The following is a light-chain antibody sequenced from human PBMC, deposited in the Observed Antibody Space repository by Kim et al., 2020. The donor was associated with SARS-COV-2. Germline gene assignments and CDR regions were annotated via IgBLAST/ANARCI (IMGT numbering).Light chain of an antibody. V-gene: IGLV3-1*01. CDR1: KLGNKY. CDR2: QDA. CDR3: QAWERSTAI. Sequence: VSPGQTASSSCSGDKLGNKYSYWYQQKPGQSPILVIYQDAKRPSGIPERFSGSNSGNTATLTISGTQAMDEADYYCQAWERSTAIFGGGTQLTVL. J-gene: IGLJ2*01.